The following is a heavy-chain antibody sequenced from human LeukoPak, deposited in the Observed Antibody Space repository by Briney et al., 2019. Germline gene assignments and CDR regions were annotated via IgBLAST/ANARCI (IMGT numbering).Heavy chain of an antibody. V-gene: IGHV4-34*01. J-gene: IGHJ4*02. CDR2: INHSGST. CDR1: GGSFSGYY. CDR3: ARGGYDILTGYLSYQDY. D-gene: IGHD3-9*01. Sequence: SETLSLTCAVYGGSFSGYYWSWIRQPPGKGLEWIGEINHSGSTNYNPSLKSRVTISVDTSKNQFSLKLSSVTAADTAVYYCARGGYDILTGYLSYQDYWGQGTLVTVSS.